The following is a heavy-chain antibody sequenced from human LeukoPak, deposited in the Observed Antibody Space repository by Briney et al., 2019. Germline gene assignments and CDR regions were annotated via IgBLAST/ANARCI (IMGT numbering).Heavy chain of an antibody. J-gene: IGHJ4*02. D-gene: IGHD6-13*01. CDR3: AREGPYSSSYSYYFDY. CDR2: INHSGST. V-gene: IGHV4-34*01. CDR1: GGSFSGYY. Sequence: SETLSLTCAVYGGSFSGYYWSWIRQPPGKGLEWIGEINHSGSTNYNPSLKSRVTISVDTSKNQFSLKLSSVTAADTAVYYCAREGPYSSSYSYYFDYWGQGTLVTVSS.